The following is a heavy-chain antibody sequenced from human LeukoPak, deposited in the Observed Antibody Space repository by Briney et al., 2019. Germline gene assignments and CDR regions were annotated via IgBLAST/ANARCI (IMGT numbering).Heavy chain of an antibody. J-gene: IGHJ4*02. CDR3: AKLWSRFYETGEYDS. D-gene: IGHD7-27*01. CDR1: GFTFSVYA. CDR2: ISSNGNSA. V-gene: IGHV3-23*01. Sequence: GGSLRLSCATSGFTFSVYAMHWVRQAPGRGLEWVSYISSNGNSAYYSDSVKGRFTISRDSSRSTLYLQMNSLRAEDTAIYYCAKLWSRFYETGEYDSWGQGILVTVSS.